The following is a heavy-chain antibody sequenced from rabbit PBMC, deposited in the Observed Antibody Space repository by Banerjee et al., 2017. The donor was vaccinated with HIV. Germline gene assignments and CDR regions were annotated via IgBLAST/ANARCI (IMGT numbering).Heavy chain of an antibody. CDR1: GFSFNDDYV. CDR2: IDAGSSGFT. CDR3: ARDTSTSFSSYGMDL. J-gene: IGHJ6*01. V-gene: IGHV1S45*01. D-gene: IGHD1-1*01. Sequence: QEQLEESGGGLVQPGGSLTLPCTASGFSFNDDYVMCWVRQAPGKGLEWIGCIDAGSSGFTYFATWAKGRFTISRTSSTTVTLQMTRLTAADTATYFCARDTSTSFSSYGMDLWGPGTLVTVS.